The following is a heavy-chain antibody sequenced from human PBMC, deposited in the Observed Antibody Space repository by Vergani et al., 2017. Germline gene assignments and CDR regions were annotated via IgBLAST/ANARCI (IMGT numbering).Heavy chain of an antibody. D-gene: IGHD3-3*01. Sequence: EVQLVESGGGLVQPGRSLRLSCAASGFTFSSYWMHWVRQAPGKGLEWVSAISGSGGSTYYADSVKGRFTISRDNSKNTLYLQMNSLRAEDTAVYYCARGPTHDFWSGYEIDYWGQGTLVTVSS. J-gene: IGHJ4*02. CDR1: GFTFSSYW. CDR2: ISGSGGST. CDR3: ARGPTHDFWSGYEIDY. V-gene: IGHV3-23*04.